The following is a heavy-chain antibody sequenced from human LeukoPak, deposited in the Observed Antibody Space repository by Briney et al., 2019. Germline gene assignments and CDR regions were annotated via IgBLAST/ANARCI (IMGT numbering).Heavy chain of an antibody. CDR3: AGEIFGSGSYPDF. D-gene: IGHD3-10*01. Sequence: GRSLRLSCAASGFAFNTYAMHWVRQAPGQGLEWVALIWHDGSHKFYSNSVRGQLTISRDNSKNTVSLQMNNLRPEDTAVYYCAGEIFGSGSYPDFWGQGTLVTVSS. CDR1: GFAFNTYA. CDR2: IWHDGSHK. J-gene: IGHJ4*02. V-gene: IGHV3-33*01.